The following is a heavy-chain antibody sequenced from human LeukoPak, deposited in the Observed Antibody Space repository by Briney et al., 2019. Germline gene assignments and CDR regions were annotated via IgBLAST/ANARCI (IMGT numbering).Heavy chain of an antibody. J-gene: IGHJ4*02. D-gene: IGHD6-13*01. CDR1: AFTFSSYW. Sequence: GGSLRLSCATSAFTFSSYWMHWVRQAPGKGLVWVSRINSDGSSRSYADYVKGRFTISRDDAKNTLYLQMSSLSVDDTAIYYCTRGSPGYSSSWLDFWGQGILVTVSS. V-gene: IGHV3-74*01. CDR2: INSDGSSR. CDR3: TRGSPGYSSSWLDF.